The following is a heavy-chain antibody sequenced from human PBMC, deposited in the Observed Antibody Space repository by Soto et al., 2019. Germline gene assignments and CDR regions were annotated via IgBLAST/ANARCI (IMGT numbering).Heavy chain of an antibody. Sequence: PGGSLRLSCTASGFTFSSYAMHWVRQAPGKGLEWLSYITTSGGAIYYADSVKGRFTVSRDNAKNSLYLQMNSLRHEDTALYYCARDNRYNWNYFDFWGQGTLVIVSS. CDR2: ITTSGGAI. V-gene: IGHV3-48*02. D-gene: IGHD1-1*01. CDR3: ARDNRYNWNYFDF. J-gene: IGHJ4*02. CDR1: GFTFSSYA.